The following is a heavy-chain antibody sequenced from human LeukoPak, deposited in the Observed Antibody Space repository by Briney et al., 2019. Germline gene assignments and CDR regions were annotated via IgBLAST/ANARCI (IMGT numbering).Heavy chain of an antibody. V-gene: IGHV6-1*01. CDR1: GDSVSSNSAA. D-gene: IGHD3-10*01. CDR2: TYYRSKWYN. Sequence: SQTLSLTCAISGDSVSSNSAAWNWIRQSPSRGLEWLGRTYYRSKWYNDYAVSVKSRITINPDTSKNQFSLQLNSVTPEDTAMYYCALSSGNPTSHKTPRDDAFDIWGQGTMVTVSS. CDR3: ALSSGNPTSHKTPRDDAFDI. J-gene: IGHJ3*02.